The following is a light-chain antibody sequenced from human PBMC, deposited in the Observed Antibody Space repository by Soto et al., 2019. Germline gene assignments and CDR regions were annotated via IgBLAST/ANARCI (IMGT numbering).Light chain of an antibody. J-gene: IGKJ5*01. CDR2: DAS. Sequence: DIQMTQSPSTLSASVGDRVTITCRASQSISTRLAWHQQKPGKAPKLLIYDASSLKSGVPSRFSGSGSGTEFTLTISSLQPDDFASYYCQQYNDYSPTFGQGTRLEIK. CDR3: QQYNDYSPT. CDR1: QSISTR. V-gene: IGKV1-5*01.